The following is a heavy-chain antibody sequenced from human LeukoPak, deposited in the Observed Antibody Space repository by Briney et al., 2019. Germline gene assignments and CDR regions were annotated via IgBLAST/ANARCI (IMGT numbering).Heavy chain of an antibody. V-gene: IGHV4-39*01. CDR3: ARVRDRSGWLWFDP. D-gene: IGHD6-19*01. J-gene: IGHJ5*02. Sequence: SETLSLTCTVSGGSISSSSYYWGWIRQPPGKGLEWIGSIYYSGTSSYNSSLKSRLTISVDTSKNQFSLRLNSVTAADTAVYYCARVRDRSGWLWFDPWGQGTLVTVSS. CDR2: IYYSGTS. CDR1: GGSISSSSYY.